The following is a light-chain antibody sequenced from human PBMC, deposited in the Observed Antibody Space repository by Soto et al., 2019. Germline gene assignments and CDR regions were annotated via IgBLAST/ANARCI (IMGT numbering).Light chain of an antibody. J-gene: IGLJ2*01. Sequence: QSALTQPRSVSGSPGQSVTISCTGTSADVGGYDFVSWYRQFPGKAPKLMIYDVTKRPSGVPDRFSGSKSGNTASLTISGLQAEDEADYYCSSFAGSHVAFGGGTKLTVL. CDR1: SADVGGYDF. CDR3: SSFAGSHVA. V-gene: IGLV2-11*01. CDR2: DVT.